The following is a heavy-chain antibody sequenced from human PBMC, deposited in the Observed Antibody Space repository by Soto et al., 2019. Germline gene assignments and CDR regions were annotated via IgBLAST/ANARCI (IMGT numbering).Heavy chain of an antibody. Sequence: QEQVVESGGGVVQPGMSLGFSCVAPGFTFSDFALHWVRRPPGKGLERVEVIPYDGLNSSYPDSLKARFTISRDNSKNTLLLQMNSLRAADTAPYYCAKWSPCNSCYLDRLTGGERRKSYDHDMGVWGQGTSVTVSS. CDR3: AKWSPCNSCYLDRLTGGERRKSYDHDMGV. V-gene: IGHV3-30*18. CDR1: GFTFSDFA. J-gene: IGHJ6*02. D-gene: IGHD5-12*01. CDR2: IPYDGLNS.